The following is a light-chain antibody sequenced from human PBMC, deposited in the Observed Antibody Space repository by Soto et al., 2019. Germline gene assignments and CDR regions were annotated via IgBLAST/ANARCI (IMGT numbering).Light chain of an antibody. J-gene: IGKJ2*01. V-gene: IGKV3-20*01. Sequence: EIVLTQSPGTVSSSPGERVTLSCRASQTIANNFLAWYQHRPGQAPRVVVYGASSRATGIPDRFSGSGSGTEFTLTISRLEPEDLAVYYCQQYDSSYTFGQGTRLE. CDR3: QQYDSSYT. CDR1: QTIANNF. CDR2: GAS.